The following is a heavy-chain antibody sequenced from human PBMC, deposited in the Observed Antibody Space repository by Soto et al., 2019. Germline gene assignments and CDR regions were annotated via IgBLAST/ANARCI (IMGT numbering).Heavy chain of an antibody. D-gene: IGHD6-19*01. CDR3: ARAPMAVAGGEIDY. J-gene: IGHJ4*02. CDR1: SGSISSSNW. Sequence: SETLSLTCAVSSGSISSSNWWSWVRQPPGKGLEWIGEIFDSGSTNYNPSLKSRVTISVDKSRNQFSLKLNSVTAADTAVYYCARAPMAVAGGEIDYWGQGTLVTVSS. V-gene: IGHV4-4*02. CDR2: IFDSGST.